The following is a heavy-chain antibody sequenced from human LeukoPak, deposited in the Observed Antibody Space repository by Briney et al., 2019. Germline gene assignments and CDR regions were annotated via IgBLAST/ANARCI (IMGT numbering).Heavy chain of an antibody. V-gene: IGHV3-48*03. Sequence: TGGSLRLSCAASGFTFSSYAMNWVRQAPGKGLEWVSYISSSGSTIYYADSVKGRFTISRDNAKNSLYLQMNSLRAEDTAVYYCARDRSGYSSSRTAFDIWGQGTMVTVSS. CDR3: ARDRSGYSSSRTAFDI. J-gene: IGHJ3*02. D-gene: IGHD6-13*01. CDR1: GFTFSSYA. CDR2: ISSSGSTI.